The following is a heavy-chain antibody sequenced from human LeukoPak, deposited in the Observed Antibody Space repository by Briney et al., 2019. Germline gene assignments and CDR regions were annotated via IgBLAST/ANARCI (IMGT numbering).Heavy chain of an antibody. CDR3: AREPDNYLSYYMDV. D-gene: IGHD5-24*01. Sequence: GGSLRLSCAASGFTFNRYNMNWVRRAPGKGLEWVSYITSSGSITYYADSVKGRFTISRDNAKNSLYLQMNSLRAEDTAVYYCAREPDNYLSYYMDVWGKGTTVTISS. CDR2: ITSSGSIT. J-gene: IGHJ6*03. V-gene: IGHV3-48*04. CDR1: GFTFNRYN.